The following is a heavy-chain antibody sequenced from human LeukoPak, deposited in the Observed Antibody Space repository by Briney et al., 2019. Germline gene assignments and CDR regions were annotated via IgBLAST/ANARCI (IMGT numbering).Heavy chain of an antibody. CDR3: ARDNPGGTVRAFDI. J-gene: IGHJ3*02. CDR1: GFTFSSYW. V-gene: IGHV3-7*01. CDR2: IKQDGSEK. D-gene: IGHD1-1*01. Sequence: PGGSLRLSCAASGFTFSSYWMSWVRQAPGKGLEWVANIKQDGSEKYYVDSVKGRFTISRDNAKNSLYLQMNSLRAEDTAVYYCARDNPGGTVRAFDIWGQGTMVTVSS.